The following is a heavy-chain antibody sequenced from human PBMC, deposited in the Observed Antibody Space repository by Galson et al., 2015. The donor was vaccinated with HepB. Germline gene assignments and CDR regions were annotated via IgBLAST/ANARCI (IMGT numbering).Heavy chain of an antibody. J-gene: IGHJ5*02. D-gene: IGHD1-26*01. CDR2: FHTSGVT. CDR1: GGYVSSATYY. CDR3: ARGNTLYQWEPNWFDP. V-gene: IGHV4-61*02. Sequence: TLSLTCTVSGGYVSSATYYWSWIRQPAGKGLEWIGRFHTSGVTTYNPSLKSRVTMSVDTSRNQFSLRLDSVTAADTAVYYCARGNTLYQWEPNWFDPWGQGTLVTVSS.